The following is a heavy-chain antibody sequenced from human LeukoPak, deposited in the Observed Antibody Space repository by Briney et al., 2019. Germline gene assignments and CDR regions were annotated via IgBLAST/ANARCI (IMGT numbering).Heavy chain of an antibody. CDR1: GFTFDDYG. J-gene: IGHJ4*02. CDR3: ARVFDSSGYYGGLDY. D-gene: IGHD3-22*01. Sequence: GGSLGLSCAASGFTFDDYGMSWDRQAPGKGLEWVSGINWNGGSTGYADSVKGRFTISRDNAKNSLYLQMNSLRAEDTALYYCARVFDSSGYYGGLDYWGQGTLVTVSS. CDR2: INWNGGST. V-gene: IGHV3-20*04.